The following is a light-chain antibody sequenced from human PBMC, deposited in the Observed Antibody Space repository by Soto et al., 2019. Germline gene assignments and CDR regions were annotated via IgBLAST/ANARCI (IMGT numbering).Light chain of an antibody. J-gene: IGLJ1*01. CDR2: EVN. Sequence: QSALTQPASLSGSPGQSITISCTGTSSDIGAYDYVSWFQQHPGKAPKLMISEVNNRPSGVSNRFSGSKSGNTAYLTISGLQVEDEADYYCSSYTAGGTIFGTGTKLTVL. CDR3: SSYTAGGTI. CDR1: SSDIGAYDY. V-gene: IGLV2-14*01.